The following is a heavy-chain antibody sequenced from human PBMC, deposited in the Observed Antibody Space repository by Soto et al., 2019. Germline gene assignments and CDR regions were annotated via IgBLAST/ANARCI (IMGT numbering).Heavy chain of an antibody. J-gene: IGHJ6*02. CDR1: GFTFSNAW. CDR2: IKSKTDCGTT. V-gene: IGHV3-15*01. CDR3: TTPRVDYYYYGMDV. Sequence: GGSLRLSCAASGFTFSNAWMSWVRQAPGKGLEWVGRIKSKTDCGTTDYAAPVKGRFTISRDDSKNTLYLQMNSLKTEDTAVYYCTTPRVDYYYYGMDVWGQGTTVTVSS. D-gene: IGHD3-3*01.